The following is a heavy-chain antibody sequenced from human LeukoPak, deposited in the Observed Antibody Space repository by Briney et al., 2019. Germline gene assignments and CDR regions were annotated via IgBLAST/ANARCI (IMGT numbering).Heavy chain of an antibody. V-gene: IGHV1-2*02. D-gene: IGHD6-19*01. CDR2: INPNSGDT. CDR3: ARVVSGLPYYFDY. Sequence: ASVKVSCKASGYTFTGYYMHWVRQAPGQGLEWMGWINPNSGDTNYAQKFQGGVTMTRDTSISTAYMELSRLRSDDTAVYYCARVVSGLPYYFDYWGQGTLVTVSS. CDR1: GYTFTGYY. J-gene: IGHJ4*02.